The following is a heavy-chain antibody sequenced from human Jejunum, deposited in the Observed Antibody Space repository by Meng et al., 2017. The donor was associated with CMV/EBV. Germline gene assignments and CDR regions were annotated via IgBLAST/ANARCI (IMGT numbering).Heavy chain of an antibody. CDR2: IYGGYRT. J-gene: IGHJ6*02. D-gene: IGHD3-3*01. Sequence: VRQAPGKGREWVSAIYGGYRTYFADSVKGRFTISRDNSNNTLSLQVNRLRAEDTPVHYCARDRVVLRCLERSRGVPLAHNYYGMDVWSQGTTVTVSS. V-gene: IGHV3-53*05. CDR3: ARDRVVLRCLERSRGVPLAHNYYGMDV.